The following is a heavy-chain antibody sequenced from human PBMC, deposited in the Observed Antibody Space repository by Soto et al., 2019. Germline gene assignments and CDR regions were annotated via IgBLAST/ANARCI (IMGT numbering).Heavy chain of an antibody. J-gene: IGHJ6*02. V-gene: IGHV3-30*18. Sequence: GGSLRLSCAASGFTFSSYGMHWVRQAPGKGLEWVAVISYDGSNKYYADSVKGRFTISRDNSKNTLYLQMNSLRAEDTAVYYCAKVQYSNYVYYYGMDVWGQGTTVTVSS. D-gene: IGHD4-4*01. CDR1: GFTFSSYG. CDR3: AKVQYSNYVYYYGMDV. CDR2: ISYDGSNK.